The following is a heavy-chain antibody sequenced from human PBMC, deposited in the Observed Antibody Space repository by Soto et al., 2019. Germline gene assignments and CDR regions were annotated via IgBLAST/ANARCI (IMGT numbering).Heavy chain of an antibody. CDR1: GGTFNTYA. V-gene: IGHV1-69*01. Sequence: QVQLMQSGAEVKKPGSSAKVSCKASGGTFNTYAFTWVRQAPGQGLEWMGGIIPLFNTPDYAQTFQGRLTLTADESTTTVILELSGVRSDDKDVYFCALDSKGELLGYCYGVDVWGHWTVVTVSS. CDR3: ALDSKGELLGYCYGVDV. D-gene: IGHD3-3*01. CDR2: IIPLFNTP. J-gene: IGHJ3*01.